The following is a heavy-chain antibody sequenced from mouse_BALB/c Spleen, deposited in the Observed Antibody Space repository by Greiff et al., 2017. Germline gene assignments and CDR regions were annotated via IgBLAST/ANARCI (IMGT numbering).Heavy chain of an antibody. CDR3: TRCGAARAWFAY. CDR2: IDPSDSYT. J-gene: IGHJ3*01. D-gene: IGHD3-1*01. CDR1: GYTFTSYW. V-gene: IGHV1S127*01. Sequence: QVQLQQSGAELVKPGASVKMSCKASGYTFTSYWMHWVKQRPGQGLEWIGTIDPSDSYTSYNQKFKGKATLTVDTSSSTAYMQLSSLTSEDSAVYYCTRCGAARAWFAYWGQGTLVTVSA.